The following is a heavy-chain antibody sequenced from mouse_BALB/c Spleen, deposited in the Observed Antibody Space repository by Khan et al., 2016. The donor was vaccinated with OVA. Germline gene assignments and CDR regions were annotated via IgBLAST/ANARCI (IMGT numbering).Heavy chain of an antibody. D-gene: IGHD2-14*01. CDR1: GYTFTSYT. J-gene: IGHJ3*01. CDR3: LREGTYPRSDDCFAY. CDR2: INPSNDYT. Sequence: VQLQESGAELARPGASMKMSCKASGYTFTSYTMHWVRQSPGQAPEWIGHINPSNDYTNYNQNFKDKVTLIVDKSSSTAYLQLSSLKSEDSAAYDGLREGTYPRSDDCFAYWGQGTLVTVSA. V-gene: IGHV1-4*01.